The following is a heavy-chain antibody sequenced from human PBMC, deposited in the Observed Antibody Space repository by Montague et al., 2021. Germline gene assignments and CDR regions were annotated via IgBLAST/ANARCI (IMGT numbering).Heavy chain of an antibody. J-gene: IGHJ4*02. CDR2: TYYRSKWHT. CDR1: GDSVSINNAA. D-gene: IGHD3-10*01. V-gene: IGHV6-1*01. CDR3: AREGVVDLLFSFDS. Sequence: CAISGDSVSINNAAWNWKRQSPSRRLERLGRTYYRSKWHTDYAVSVKGRIAMNPDTSKNQFSLQLNSVTPEDTAGYYCAREGVVDLLFSFDSWGQGTLVTVSS.